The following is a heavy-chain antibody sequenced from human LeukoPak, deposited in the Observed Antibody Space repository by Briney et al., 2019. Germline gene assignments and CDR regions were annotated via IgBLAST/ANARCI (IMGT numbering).Heavy chain of an antibody. CDR2: IHISGGN. J-gene: IGHJ4*02. V-gene: IGHV4-4*07. Sequence: KPPETLSLTCSVSGGSISSHYWSWIRQPAGKGLEWIGRIHISGGNKYNPSLKSRVTISVDTSKNQFSLKLSSVTAADTAVYYCARGVYIAAAQYGYWGQGTLVTVSS. CDR3: ARGVYIAAAQYGY. D-gene: IGHD6-13*01. CDR1: GGSISSHY.